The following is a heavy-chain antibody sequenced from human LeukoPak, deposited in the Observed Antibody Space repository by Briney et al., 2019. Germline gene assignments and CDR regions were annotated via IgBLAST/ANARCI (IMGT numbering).Heavy chain of an antibody. CDR1: GGTFNSHA. V-gene: IGHV1-69*13. Sequence: SVNVSCKASGGTFNSHAICWVRQAPGQGLEWMGGIIPTFGTANYAQKFQGRVTITADESTSTAYMELSSLRSEDTAMYYCAREVHFTDPYSSSWYDIWGQGTLVTVSS. J-gene: IGHJ5*02. CDR2: IIPTFGTA. D-gene: IGHD6-13*01. CDR3: AREVHFTDPYSSSWYDI.